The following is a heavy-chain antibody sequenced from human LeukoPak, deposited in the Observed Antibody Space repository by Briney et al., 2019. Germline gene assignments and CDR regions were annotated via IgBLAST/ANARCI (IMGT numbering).Heavy chain of an antibody. CDR2: ISGSGGST. Sequence: GGSLRLSCAASGFTFSSYAMSWVRQARGKGLEWVSAISGSGGSTYYADSVKDRFTISRDNSKNTLYLQMNSLRAEDTAVYYCAKVGHSYDFWSGVHDAFDIWGQGTMVTVSS. J-gene: IGHJ3*02. CDR1: GFTFSSYA. V-gene: IGHV3-23*01. CDR3: AKVGHSYDFWSGVHDAFDI. D-gene: IGHD3-3*01.